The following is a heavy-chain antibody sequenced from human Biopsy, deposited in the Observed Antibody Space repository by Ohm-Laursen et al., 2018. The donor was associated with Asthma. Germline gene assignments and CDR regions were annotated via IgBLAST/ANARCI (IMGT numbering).Heavy chain of an antibody. CDR1: GFTFSSYG. Sequence: SLRLSCSASGFTFSSYGMHWVRQAPGKGLEWVAVISYDGSNKYYADSVKGRFTISRDNSKNTLYLQMNSLRAEDTAVYYCASQSSGPDFWSGYYYFGYWGQGTLVTVSS. J-gene: IGHJ4*02. D-gene: IGHD3-3*01. CDR3: ASQSSGPDFWSGYYYFGY. V-gene: IGHV3-30*03. CDR2: ISYDGSNK.